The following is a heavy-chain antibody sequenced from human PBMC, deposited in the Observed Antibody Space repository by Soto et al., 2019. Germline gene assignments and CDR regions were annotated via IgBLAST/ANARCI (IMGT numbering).Heavy chain of an antibody. V-gene: IGHV4-30-2*01. CDR2: INHLETT. D-gene: IGHD1-26*01. CDR3: ARGGGSDSFDY. J-gene: IGHJ4*02. Sequence: SETLSLTCTVSGASITYGGYSWSWIRQTPGKGLEWIGYINHLETTFYNPSFESRLTLSIDRAKNQFSLKLHSMSAADRAVYFCARGGGSDSFDYWGQGSLVTVSS. CDR1: GASITYGGYS.